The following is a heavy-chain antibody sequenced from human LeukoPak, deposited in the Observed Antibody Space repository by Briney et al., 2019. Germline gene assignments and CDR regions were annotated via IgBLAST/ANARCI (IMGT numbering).Heavy chain of an antibody. J-gene: IGHJ5*02. CDR3: AKDLLRDLWFGES. D-gene: IGHD3-10*01. Sequence: PGGSLRLSCAASGFTFSGSAMHWVRQAPGKGLEWVSAISGGSTYYADSVKGRFTISRDNSKNTLYLQMNSLRAEDTAVYYCAKDLLRDLWFGESWGQGTLVTVSS. CDR1: GFTFSGSA. V-gene: IGHV3-23*01. CDR2: ISGGST.